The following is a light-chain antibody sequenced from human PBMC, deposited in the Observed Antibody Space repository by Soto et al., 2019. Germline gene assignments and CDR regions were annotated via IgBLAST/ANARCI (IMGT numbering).Light chain of an antibody. CDR3: QKCNKAPFT. CDR1: QGISSY. V-gene: IGKV1-27*01. CDR2: SAS. Sequence: DIQMTQSPSSLSASVGDRVTITCRASQGISSYLAWYQQKPGKVPKLLIYSASILQSGVPSRFSGSGSGTEFTLTISSLQPEDVETYYCQKCNKAPFTFGTGTKVDIK. J-gene: IGKJ3*01.